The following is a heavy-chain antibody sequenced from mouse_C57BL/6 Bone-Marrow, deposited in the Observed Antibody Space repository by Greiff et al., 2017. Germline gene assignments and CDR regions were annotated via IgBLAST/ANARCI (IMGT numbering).Heavy chain of an antibody. CDR3: TTVFITTVVATGAMDY. CDR1: GFNIKDDY. D-gene: IGHD1-1*01. Sequence: VQLQQSGAELVRPGASVKLSCTASGFNIKDDYMHWVKQRPEQGLEWIGWIDPENGDTEYASKFQGKATITADTSSNTAYLQLSSLTSEDTAVYHCTTVFITTVVATGAMDYWGQGTSVTVSS. V-gene: IGHV14-4*01. J-gene: IGHJ4*01. CDR2: IDPENGDT.